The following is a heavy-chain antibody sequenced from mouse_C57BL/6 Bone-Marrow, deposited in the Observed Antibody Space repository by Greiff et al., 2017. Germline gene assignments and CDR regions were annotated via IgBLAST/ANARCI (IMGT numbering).Heavy chain of an antibody. D-gene: IGHD2-5*01. CDR2: IYPGSGST. Sequence: QVQLKESGAELVKPGASVKMSCKASGYTFTSYWITWVKQRPGQGLEWIGDIYPGSGSTNYNEKFKSKATLTVDTSSSTAYMQRSSLTSEDSAVYYSARPYYSNYWYFDVWGTGTTVTVSS. CDR1: GYTFTSYW. V-gene: IGHV1-55*01. J-gene: IGHJ1*03. CDR3: ARPYYSNYWYFDV.